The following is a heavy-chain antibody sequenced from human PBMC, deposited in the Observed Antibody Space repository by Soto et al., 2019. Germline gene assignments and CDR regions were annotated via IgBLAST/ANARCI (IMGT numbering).Heavy chain of an antibody. V-gene: IGHV1-18*01. CDR2: ISAHTGSS. Sequence: ASVQVSCKASGYTFTSSGMSWVRQAPGQGLEWMGWISAHTGSSEYAQRFQGRVTMTTDRSTSTAYMELRSMRSYDTAVYYCASALFYQGSDSRGYSFGAFDCWGPGTLVTVSS. D-gene: IGHD3-22*01. CDR3: ASALFYQGSDSRGYSFGAFDC. CDR1: GYTFTSSG. J-gene: IGHJ3*01.